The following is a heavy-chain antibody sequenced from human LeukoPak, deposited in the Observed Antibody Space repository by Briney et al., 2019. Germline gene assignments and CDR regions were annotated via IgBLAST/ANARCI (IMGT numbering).Heavy chain of an antibody. Sequence: ASVKVSCKASGYTFTSYDINWVRQATGQGLEWMGWINPNSGGTNYAQKFQGWVTMTRDTSISTAYMELSRLRSDDTAVYYCARGPSTGGYSSGDYYYYGMDVWGQGTTVTVSS. D-gene: IGHD6-19*01. CDR1: GYTFTSYD. V-gene: IGHV1-2*04. CDR2: INPNSGGT. CDR3: ARGPSTGGYSSGDYYYYGMDV. J-gene: IGHJ6*02.